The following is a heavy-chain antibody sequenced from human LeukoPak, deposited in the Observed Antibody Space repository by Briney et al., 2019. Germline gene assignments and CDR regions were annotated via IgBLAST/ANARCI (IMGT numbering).Heavy chain of an antibody. CDR1: EFIVNSNY. J-gene: IGHJ4*02. CDR3: ARGGGYYAIDY. D-gene: IGHD1-26*01. Sequence: GGSLRLSCAASEFIVNSNYMNWVRQAPGKGLEWVSVLYSGDTTYYADSVKGRFTISRDNSKNTLYLQMNNLRAEDTAVYYCARGGGYYAIDYWGQGTLVTVSS. CDR2: LYSGDTT. V-gene: IGHV3-53*01.